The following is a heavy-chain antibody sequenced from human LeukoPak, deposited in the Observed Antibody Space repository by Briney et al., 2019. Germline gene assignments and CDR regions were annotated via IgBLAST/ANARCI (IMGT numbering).Heavy chain of an antibody. CDR3: ARSYSPRRVVPAQL. CDR2: IYYSGST. Sequence: SETLSPTCTVSSGSISSYYWSWIRQPPGKGLEWVGYIYYSGSTNYNPSLKSRVTISVDTSKNQFSLNLSSVTAADTAVYYCARSYSPRRVVPAQLWGQGTLVTVSS. CDR1: SGSISSYY. J-gene: IGHJ4*02. D-gene: IGHD2-2*01. V-gene: IGHV4-59*01.